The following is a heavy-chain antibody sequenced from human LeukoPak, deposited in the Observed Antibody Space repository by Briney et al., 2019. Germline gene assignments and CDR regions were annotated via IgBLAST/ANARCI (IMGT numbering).Heavy chain of an antibody. CDR1: GFTFSSYS. Sequence: GGSLRLSCAASGFTFSSYSMNWVRQAPGKGLEWVSYISSSSSTIYYADSVKGRFTISRDNSKNTLYLQMNSLRAEDTAVYYCARDEYSGSPDYWGQGTLVTVSS. CDR2: ISSSSSTI. J-gene: IGHJ4*02. CDR3: ARDEYSGSPDY. D-gene: IGHD1-26*01. V-gene: IGHV3-48*01.